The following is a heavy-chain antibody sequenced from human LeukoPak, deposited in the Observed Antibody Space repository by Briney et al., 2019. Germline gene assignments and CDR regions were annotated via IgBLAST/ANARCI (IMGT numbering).Heavy chain of an antibody. CDR3: ARVHCSSTSCYRGHFGY. CDR1: GFTFSDYY. Sequence: GGSLRLSCAASGFTFSDYYMSWIRQAPGKGLEWVSYISSSGSTIYYADSVKGRFTISRDNAKNSLYLQMNSLRAEDTAVYYCARVHCSSTSCYRGHFGYWGQGTLVTVSS. J-gene: IGHJ4*02. CDR2: ISSSGSTI. V-gene: IGHV3-11*01. D-gene: IGHD2-2*02.